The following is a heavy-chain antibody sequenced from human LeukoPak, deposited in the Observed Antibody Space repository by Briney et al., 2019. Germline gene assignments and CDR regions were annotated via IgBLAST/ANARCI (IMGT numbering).Heavy chain of an antibody. J-gene: IGHJ4*02. CDR3: ARLDSSGWYHFEDY. D-gene: IGHD6-19*01. CDR2: INHSGST. V-gene: IGHV4-39*07. Sequence: PSETLSLTCTVSGGSISSTSYYWSWIRQPPGKGLEWIGEINHSGSTNYNPSLKSRVTISVDTSKNQFSLKLSSVTAADTAVYYCARLDSSGWYHFEDYWGQGTLVTVSS. CDR1: GGSISSTSYY.